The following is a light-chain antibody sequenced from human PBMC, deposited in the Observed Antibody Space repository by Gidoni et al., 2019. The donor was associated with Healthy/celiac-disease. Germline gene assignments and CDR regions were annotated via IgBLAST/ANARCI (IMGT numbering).Light chain of an antibody. J-gene: IGKJ4*01. V-gene: IGKV1-33*01. CDR1: QDISNY. Sequence: DIQMTQYPSSLSASVGDRVTITCQASQDISNYLNWYQQKPGKAPKLLIYDASNLETGVPSRFSGIGSGTYFTFTISSLQPEDIATYYCQQYDNLPLTFGGGTKVEIK. CDR2: DAS. CDR3: QQYDNLPLT.